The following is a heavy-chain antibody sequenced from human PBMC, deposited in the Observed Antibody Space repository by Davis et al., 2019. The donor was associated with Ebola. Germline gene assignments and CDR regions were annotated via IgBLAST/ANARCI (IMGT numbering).Heavy chain of an antibody. CDR2: MNPNSGNT. Sequence: ASVKVSCKASGYTFTSYDINWVRQATGQGLEWMGWMNPNSGNTGYAQKFQGRVTMTRNTSISTAYMELSSLRSEDTAVYYCARAWGSRSEFDPWGQGTLVTVSS. D-gene: IGHD3-16*01. J-gene: IGHJ5*02. CDR3: ARAWGSRSEFDP. V-gene: IGHV1-8*01. CDR1: GYTFTSYD.